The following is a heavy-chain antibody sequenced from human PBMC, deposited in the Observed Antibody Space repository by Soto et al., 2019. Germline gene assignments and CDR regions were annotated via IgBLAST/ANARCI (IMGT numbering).Heavy chain of an antibody. CDR2: IWYDGSNK. D-gene: IGHD6-19*01. J-gene: IGHJ4*02. Sequence: QVQLVESGGGVVQPGRSLRLSCAASGFTFSSYGMHWVRQAPGKGLEWVAVIWYDGSNKYYADSVKGRFTISRDNSKNTLYLQMNSMRAEDTAVYYCARERKQWLTRYYFDYWGQGTLVTVSS. CDR1: GFTFSSYG. CDR3: ARERKQWLTRYYFDY. V-gene: IGHV3-33*01.